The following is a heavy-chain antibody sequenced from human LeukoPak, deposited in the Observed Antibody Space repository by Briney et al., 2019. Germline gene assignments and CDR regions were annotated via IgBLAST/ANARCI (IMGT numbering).Heavy chain of an antibody. Sequence: SETLSLTCTVSGGSISSYYWSWIRQPPGKGLEWIGYIYYSGSTNYNPSLTSRVTISVDTSKNQFSLKLSSVTAPDTAVYYCARLDSSSYYGMDVWGQGTTVTVSS. CDR1: GGSISSYY. CDR3: ARLDSSSYYGMDV. J-gene: IGHJ6*02. V-gene: IGHV4-59*08. CDR2: IYYSGST. D-gene: IGHD6-6*01.